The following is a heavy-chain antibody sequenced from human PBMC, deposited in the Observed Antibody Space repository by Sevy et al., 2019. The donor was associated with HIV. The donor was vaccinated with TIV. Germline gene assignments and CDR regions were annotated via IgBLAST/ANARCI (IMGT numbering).Heavy chain of an antibody. CDR2: MRQDGRET. CDR3: ARGIFGSGSRLGLGY. CDR1: GFSFSDYW. Sequence: GGSLRLSCEASGFSFSDYWMTWVRQAPGKGLEWVANMRQDGRETYYVDSVKVRFTVSRDNAKNSLWLQMNSLRAEDTAVYYCARGIFGSGSRLGLGYWGQGTLVTVSS. J-gene: IGHJ4*02. D-gene: IGHD3-10*01. V-gene: IGHV3-7*03.